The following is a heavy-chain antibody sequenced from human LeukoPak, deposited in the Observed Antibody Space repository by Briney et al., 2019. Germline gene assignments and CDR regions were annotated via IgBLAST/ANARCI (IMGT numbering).Heavy chain of an antibody. CDR1: GFTFSNYW. CDR3: ARDRVPYCSGVSCSVDV. CDR2: IISDGSAT. V-gene: IGHV3-74*01. D-gene: IGHD2-15*01. J-gene: IGHJ6*02. Sequence: PGGSLRLSCAASGFTFSNYWRQWVRQAPGKGLVWVSRIISDGSATNYADSVKGRFTISRDNAKNTLYLQMNSLRVEDTAVYYCARDRVPYCSGVSCSVDVWGQGTTVTVAS.